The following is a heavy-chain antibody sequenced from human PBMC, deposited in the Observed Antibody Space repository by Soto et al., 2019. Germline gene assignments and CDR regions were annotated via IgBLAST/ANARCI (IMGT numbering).Heavy chain of an antibody. D-gene: IGHD3-22*01. J-gene: IGHJ4*02. CDR3: AKRPHYYDSSGYSY. Sequence: EVQLLESGGGLVQPGGSLRLSCAASGFTFSSYAMSGVRQAPGKGLEWVSAISGSGGSTYYADSVKGRFTISRDNSKNTLYLQMNSLRAEDTAVYYCAKRPHYYDSSGYSYWGQGTLVTVSS. CDR2: ISGSGGST. CDR1: GFTFSSYA. V-gene: IGHV3-23*01.